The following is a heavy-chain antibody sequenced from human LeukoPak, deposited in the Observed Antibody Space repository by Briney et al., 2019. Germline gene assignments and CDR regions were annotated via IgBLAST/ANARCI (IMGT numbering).Heavy chain of an antibody. J-gene: IGHJ4*02. CDR1: GGSFSGYY. Sequence: SETLSLTCAVYGGSFSGYYWSWIRQPPGKGLEWIGEINHSGSTNYNPSLKCRVTISVDTSKNQFSLKLSSVTAADTAVYYCARDYYDSSGWGPLFVYWGQGTLVTVSS. CDR2: INHSGST. V-gene: IGHV4-34*01. D-gene: IGHD3-22*01. CDR3: ARDYYDSSGWGPLFVY.